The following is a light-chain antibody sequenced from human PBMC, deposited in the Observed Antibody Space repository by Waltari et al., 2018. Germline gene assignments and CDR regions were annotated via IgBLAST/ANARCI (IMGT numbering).Light chain of an antibody. CDR1: SSDVGGYNS. CDR3: TSYGGSNNFVI. J-gene: IGLJ2*01. V-gene: IGLV2-8*01. Sequence: QSALTQPPSASGSPGQSVTISSTGTSSDVGGYNSVSWYQQYPDKAPKLIIYEVTKRPSGVPDRFSGSKSGNTASLTVAGLQAEDEADYYCTSYGGSNNFVIFGGGTKLTVL. CDR2: EVT.